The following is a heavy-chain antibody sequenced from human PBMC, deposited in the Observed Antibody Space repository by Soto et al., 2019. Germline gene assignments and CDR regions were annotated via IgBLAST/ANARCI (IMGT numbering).Heavy chain of an antibody. V-gene: IGHV1-8*01. D-gene: IGHD2-2*03. CDR2: MNPGSGQT. Sequence: ASVKVSCKASGYTFSKYDINWVRQAPGQGLEWMGWMNPGSGQTFYIEKLDGRISMTWDTSTNTAYLQLSRLKSEDTAIYYCTRETVSEWRGLDPWGHGTPVTVSS. CDR3: TRETVSEWRGLDP. CDR1: GYTFSKYD. J-gene: IGHJ5*02.